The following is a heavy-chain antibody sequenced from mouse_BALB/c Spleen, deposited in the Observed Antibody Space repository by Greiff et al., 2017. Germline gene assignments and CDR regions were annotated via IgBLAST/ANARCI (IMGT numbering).Heavy chain of an antibody. CDR3: AREGYDDGAWFAY. D-gene: IGHD2-14*01. CDR1: GYTFTDYA. V-gene: IGHV1S137*01. CDR2: ISTYYGDA. J-gene: IGHJ3*01. Sequence: QVQLKQSGAELVRPGVSVKISCKGSGYTFTDYAMHWVKQSHAKSLEWIGVISTYYGDASYNQKFKGKATMTVDKSSSTAYMELARLTSEDSAIYYCAREGYDDGAWFAYWGQGTLVTVSA.